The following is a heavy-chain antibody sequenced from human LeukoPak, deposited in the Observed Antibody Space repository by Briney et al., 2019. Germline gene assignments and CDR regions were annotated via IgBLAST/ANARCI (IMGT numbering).Heavy chain of an antibody. CDR2: FDPEDGET. CDR3: AGYDILTGPYYFDY. V-gene: IGHV1-24*01. CDR1: GYTLTELS. D-gene: IGHD3-9*01. J-gene: IGHJ4*02. Sequence: GASVKVSCKVSGYTLTELSMHWVRQAPGKGLGGRGGFDPEDGETIYAQKFQGRVTMTEDTSTDTAYMELSSLRSEDTAVYYCAGYDILTGPYYFDYWGQGTLVTVSS.